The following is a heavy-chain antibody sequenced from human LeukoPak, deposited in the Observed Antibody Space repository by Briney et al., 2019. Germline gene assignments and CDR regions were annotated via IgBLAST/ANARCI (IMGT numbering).Heavy chain of an antibody. V-gene: IGHV1-8*01. CDR3: AKREAAGEFDY. Sequence: ASVKVSCKASGYTFTSYDINWVRQATGQGLEWMGWMNPNSGNTGYAQKFQGRVTMTTDTSTSTAYMELRSLRSDDTAVYYCAKREAAGEFDYWGQGTLVTVSS. J-gene: IGHJ4*02. D-gene: IGHD3-16*01. CDR2: MNPNSGNT. CDR1: GYTFTSYD.